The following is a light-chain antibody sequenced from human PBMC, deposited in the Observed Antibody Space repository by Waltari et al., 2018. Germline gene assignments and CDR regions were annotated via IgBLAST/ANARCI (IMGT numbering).Light chain of an antibody. CDR2: VKSDGSH. V-gene: IGLV4-69*01. Sequence: QVLLTQPPSVSASLGASVTLTFTLASGHNTYAIAWHQQQAEKGPQFLMKVKSDGSHTRGDGIPDRFSGSSSGAERYLTISNLQPEDEADYYCQTWATGIFWLFGGGTKLTVL. CDR1: SGHNTYA. CDR3: QTWATGIFWL. J-gene: IGLJ3*02.